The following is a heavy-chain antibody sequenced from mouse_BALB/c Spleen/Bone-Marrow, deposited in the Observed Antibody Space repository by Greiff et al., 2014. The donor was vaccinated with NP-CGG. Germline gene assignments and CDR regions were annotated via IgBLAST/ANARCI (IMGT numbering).Heavy chain of an antibody. J-gene: IGHJ1*01. CDR1: GYTFTNYW. D-gene: IGHD2-2*01. Sequence: DLVKPGASVKLSCKTSGYTFTNYWINWIKQRPGQGLEWLGRIAPGSGSTYYNEMFKVKAPVTVDTYSNTAYIQLNMLTTEYSAVYFCASERDGYDGWYFDYWGAGTTVTVSS. V-gene: IGHV1S41*01. CDR2: IAPGSGST. CDR3: ASERDGYDGWYFDY.